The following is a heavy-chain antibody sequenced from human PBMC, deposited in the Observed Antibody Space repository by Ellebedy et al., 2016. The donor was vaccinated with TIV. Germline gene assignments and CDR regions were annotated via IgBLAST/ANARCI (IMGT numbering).Heavy chain of an antibody. CDR3: TTEDYLDN. J-gene: IGHJ4*02. D-gene: IGHD3-16*01. V-gene: IGHV3-15*01. CDR2: IKSKTDGETT. CDR1: GFTFSSAW. Sequence: PGGSLRLSCAASGFTFSSAWMSWVRQAPGKGLEWVGRIKSKTDGETTDYTAPVKGRFTISRDDSKNTLYLQMNSLKTEDTAVYFCTTEDYLDNWGRGTLVTVSS.